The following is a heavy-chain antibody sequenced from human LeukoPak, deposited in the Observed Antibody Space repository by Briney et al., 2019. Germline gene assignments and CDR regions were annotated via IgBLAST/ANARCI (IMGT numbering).Heavy chain of an antibody. CDR3: TTAITMVRGVISFDY. CDR1: GFTFSNYD. V-gene: IGHV3-13*01. D-gene: IGHD3-10*01. Sequence: GGSLRLSCAASGFTFSNYDMHWVRQATGKGLEWVSGIGTAGDIYYPGSVKGRFTISRENAKNSLYLQMNSLKTEDTAVYYCTTAITMVRGVISFDYWGQGTLVTVSS. J-gene: IGHJ4*02. CDR2: IGTAGDI.